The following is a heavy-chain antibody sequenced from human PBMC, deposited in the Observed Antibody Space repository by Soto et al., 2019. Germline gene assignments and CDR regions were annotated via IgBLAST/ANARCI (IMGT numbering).Heavy chain of an antibody. CDR2: IYHSGST. J-gene: IGHJ3*02. V-gene: IGHV4-4*02. D-gene: IGHD3-3*01. CDR1: GGSISSSNW. Sequence: KSSETLSLTCAVSGGSISSSNWWSWVRQPPGKGLEWIGEIYHSGSTNYNPSLKGRVTISVDKSKNQFSLKLSSVTAADTAVYYCARFRFLEWVDAFDIWGQGTMVTVSS. CDR3: ARFRFLEWVDAFDI.